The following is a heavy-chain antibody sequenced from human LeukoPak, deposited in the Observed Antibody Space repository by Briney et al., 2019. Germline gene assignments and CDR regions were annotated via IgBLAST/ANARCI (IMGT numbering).Heavy chain of an antibody. CDR2: IIPIFGTA. CDR1: GGTFSSYA. Sequence: SVKVSCRASGGTFSSYAISWVRQAPGQGLEWMGGIIPIFGTANSAQKFQGRVTITADEPTSTAYMGLSSLRSEDTAVYYCAREGSGYEAFDYWGQGTLVTVSS. D-gene: IGHD5-12*01. CDR3: AREGSGYEAFDY. J-gene: IGHJ4*02. V-gene: IGHV1-69*13.